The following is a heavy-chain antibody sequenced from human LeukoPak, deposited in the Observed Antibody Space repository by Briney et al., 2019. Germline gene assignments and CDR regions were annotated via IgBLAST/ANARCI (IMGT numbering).Heavy chain of an antibody. CDR1: GGSFSGYY. CDR3: ARDVRYDSSGYCGP. D-gene: IGHD3-22*01. CDR2: INHSGST. V-gene: IGHV4-34*01. Sequence: SETLSLTCAVYGGSFSGYYWSWIRQPPGKGLEWIGEINHSGSTNYNPSLKSRVTISVDTSKNQFSLKLSSVTAADTAVYYCARDVRYDSSGYCGPWGRGTLVTVSS. J-gene: IGHJ5*02.